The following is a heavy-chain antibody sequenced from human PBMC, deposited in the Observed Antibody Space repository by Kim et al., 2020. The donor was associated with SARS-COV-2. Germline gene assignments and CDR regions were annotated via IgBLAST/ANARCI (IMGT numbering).Heavy chain of an antibody. Sequence: GGSLRLSCAASGFTFSSYSMNWVRQAPGKGLEWVSSISSSSSYIYYADSVKGRFTISRDNAKNSLYLQMNSLRAEDTAVYYCARDGIITIFGVVIPPARSWYYYMDVWGKGTTVTVSS. CDR1: GFTFSSYS. J-gene: IGHJ6*03. V-gene: IGHV3-21*01. CDR2: ISSSSSYI. CDR3: ARDGIITIFGVVIPPARSWYYYMDV. D-gene: IGHD3-3*01.